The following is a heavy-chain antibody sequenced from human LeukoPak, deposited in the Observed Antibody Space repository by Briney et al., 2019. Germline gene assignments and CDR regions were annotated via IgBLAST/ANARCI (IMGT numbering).Heavy chain of an antibody. Sequence: SVKVSCKASGFNFARSAELWARQTRGQSLEWIGWIVADSGNTNYAQKFEDRLTITRDMSTSTAYMELSSLRSEDTAVYFCAADPHSGGWSRPENFQQWGQGTLVTVSS. CDR3: AADPHSGGWSRPENFQQ. CDR2: IVADSGNT. D-gene: IGHD2-15*01. CDR1: GFNFARSA. J-gene: IGHJ1*01. V-gene: IGHV1-58*01.